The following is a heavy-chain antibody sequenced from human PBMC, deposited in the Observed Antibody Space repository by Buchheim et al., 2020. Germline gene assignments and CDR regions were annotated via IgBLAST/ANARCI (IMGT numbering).Heavy chain of an antibody. V-gene: IGHV3-23*01. CDR3: AKDSSGYCSGGTCHTFDY. CDR2: ISGSGDNT. D-gene: IGHD2-15*01. J-gene: IGHJ4*02. CDR1: GFSFSSYA. Sequence: EVQLLESGGGLVQPGGSLRLSCAASGFSFSSYAMSWVRQAPGKGLEWISTISGSGDNTYYADSVRGRFTISRDNSKNTLYLKMNSLRAEDTAVYYGAKDSSGYCSGGTCHTFDYWGQGTL.